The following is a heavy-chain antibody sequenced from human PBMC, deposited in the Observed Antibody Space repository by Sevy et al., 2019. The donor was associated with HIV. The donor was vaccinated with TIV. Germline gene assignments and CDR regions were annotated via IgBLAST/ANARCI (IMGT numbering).Heavy chain of an antibody. Sequence: ASVKVSCKVSGYTLTELSMHWVRQAPGKGLEWMGGFDPEDGETIYAQKFQGRVTMTEDTSTDTAYMELSSLRSADTAVYYCARELYCISTSCPRGYNWFDPWGQGTLVTVSS. CDR2: FDPEDGET. V-gene: IGHV1-24*01. J-gene: IGHJ5*02. D-gene: IGHD2-2*01. CDR3: ARELYCISTSCPRGYNWFDP. CDR1: GYTLTELS.